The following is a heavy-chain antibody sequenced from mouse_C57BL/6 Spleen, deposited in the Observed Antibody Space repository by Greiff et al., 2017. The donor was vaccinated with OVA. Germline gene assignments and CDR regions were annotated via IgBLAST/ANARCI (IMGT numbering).Heavy chain of an antibody. J-gene: IGHJ1*03. CDR2: IYPSDSET. Sequence: QVQLQQPGAELVRPGSSVKLSCKASGYTFTSYWMDWVKQRPGQGLEWIGNIYPSDSETHYNQKFKDKATLTVDKSSSTAYMQLSSLTSEDSAVYDCARGAYYSNFWYCDVWGTGTTVTVSS. CDR3: ARGAYYSNFWYCDV. V-gene: IGHV1-61*01. D-gene: IGHD2-5*01. CDR1: GYTFTSYW.